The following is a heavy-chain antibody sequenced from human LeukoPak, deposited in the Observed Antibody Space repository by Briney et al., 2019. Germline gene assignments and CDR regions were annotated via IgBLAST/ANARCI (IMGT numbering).Heavy chain of an antibody. D-gene: IGHD2-21*01. J-gene: IGHJ5*02. CDR2: ISAYNGNT. CDR1: GYTFTSYG. CDR3: ARELRVLLDNWFDP. V-gene: IGHV1-18*01. Sequence: ASVKVSCKASGYTFTSYGISWVRQAPGQGLEWMGWISAYNGNTNYAQKLQGRVTMTTDTSTSTAYMELRSLRSDDTAVYYCARELRVLLDNWFDPWGQGTLVTVSS.